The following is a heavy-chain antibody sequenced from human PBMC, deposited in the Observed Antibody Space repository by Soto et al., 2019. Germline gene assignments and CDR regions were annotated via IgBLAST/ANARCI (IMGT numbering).Heavy chain of an antibody. J-gene: IGHJ6*02. CDR3: ARVKARGSSGWYHDNKVYYYGMDV. CDR2: INAGNGNT. D-gene: IGHD6-19*01. Sequence: ASVKVSCKASGYTFTSYAMHWVRQAPGQRLEWMGWINAGNGNTKYSQKFQGRVTITRDTSASTAYMGLSSLGSEDTAVYYCARVKARGSSGWYHDNKVYYYGMDVWGQGTTVTVSS. CDR1: GYTFTSYA. V-gene: IGHV1-3*01.